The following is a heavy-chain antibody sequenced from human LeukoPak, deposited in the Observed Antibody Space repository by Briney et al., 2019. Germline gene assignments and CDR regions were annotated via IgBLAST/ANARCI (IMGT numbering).Heavy chain of an antibody. V-gene: IGHV4-39*01. D-gene: IGHD2/OR15-2a*01. CDR2: VYYDGTS. CDR1: GASINSHSYY. CDR3: VRHISTNTGYFDS. J-gene: IGHJ4*02. Sequence: SETLSLTCTVSGASINSHSYYWGWIRQAPGKGLEWIGSVYYDGTSYSNPSLKSRAAVFVDTSRDQFSLDLSFVTAADTALYYCVRHISTNTGYFDSCGQGILVSVSS.